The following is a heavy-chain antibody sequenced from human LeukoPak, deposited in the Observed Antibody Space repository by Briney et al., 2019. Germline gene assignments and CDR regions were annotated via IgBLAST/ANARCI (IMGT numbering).Heavy chain of an antibody. J-gene: IGHJ3*02. CDR3: ARAWGDSSSWYAEPNAFDI. D-gene: IGHD6-13*01. Sequence: SETLSLTCTVSGYSISSGYYWGWIRQPPGKGLEWIGSIYHSGSTYYNPSLKSRVTISVDMSKNQFSLKLSSVTAADTAVYYCARAWGDSSSWYAEPNAFDIWGQGTMVTVSS. CDR1: GYSISSGYY. CDR2: IYHSGST. V-gene: IGHV4-38-2*02.